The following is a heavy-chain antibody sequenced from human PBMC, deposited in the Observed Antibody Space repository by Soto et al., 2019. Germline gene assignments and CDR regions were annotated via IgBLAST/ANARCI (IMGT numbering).Heavy chain of an antibody. V-gene: IGHV4-59*08. D-gene: IGHD2-15*01. CDR3: ARSKRIKGYCSGGSCPQKWFDP. J-gene: IGHJ5*02. Sequence: SETLSLTCTVSGGSISSYYWSWIRQPPGKGLEWIGYIYYSGSTNYNPSLKSRVTISVETSKNQFSLKLSSVTAADTAVYYCARSKRIKGYCSGGSCPQKWFDPWGQGTLVTVSS. CDR1: GGSISSYY. CDR2: IYYSGST.